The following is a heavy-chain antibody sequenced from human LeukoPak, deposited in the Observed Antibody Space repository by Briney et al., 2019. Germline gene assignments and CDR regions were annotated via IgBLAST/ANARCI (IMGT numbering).Heavy chain of an antibody. CDR3: ARHNKTPTYYYGSGSYFDS. J-gene: IGHJ4*02. V-gene: IGHV4-59*08. CDR2: IHYRGSP. Sequence: PSETLSLTCTVPGGSINTYYWSWIRQPPGKGLEWIGSIHYRGSPNYNTSLKSRVTISVDTSNNQFSLKLRSVTAADTAVYYCARHNKTPTYYYGSGSYFDSWGQGTLVTVSS. D-gene: IGHD3-10*01. CDR1: GGSINTYY.